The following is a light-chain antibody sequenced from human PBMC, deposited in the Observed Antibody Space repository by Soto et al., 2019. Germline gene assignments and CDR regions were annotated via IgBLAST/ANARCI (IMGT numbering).Light chain of an antibody. J-gene: IGLJ1*01. CDR2: DDS. V-gene: IGLV3-21*02. CDR3: QVWDRTSNQYG. Sequence: SYDLTQPPSVSVAPGQTVRVTCGGKNVGSKSVHWYQQKPGQAPALVVYDDSDRPSRIPERFSGSNSGNTATLTISRVEAGDEADYHCQVWDRTSNQYGFGSGTKVTVL. CDR1: NVGSKS.